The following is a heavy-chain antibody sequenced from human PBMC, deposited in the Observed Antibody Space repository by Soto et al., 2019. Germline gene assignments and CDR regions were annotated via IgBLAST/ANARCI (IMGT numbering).Heavy chain of an antibody. CDR2: VSHDGRNK. Sequence: GGSLRLSCAASGFTFSDYAMHWVRQAPGKGLEWVAVVSHDGRNKHYADSVKGRFTISRDSSKNTVYLQMNSLRAEDTAVYYWANKVRPFLEWSPVHWGQGTLVTVSS. CDR1: GFTFSDYA. CDR3: ANKVRPFLEWSPVH. D-gene: IGHD3-3*01. J-gene: IGHJ4*02. V-gene: IGHV3-30*18.